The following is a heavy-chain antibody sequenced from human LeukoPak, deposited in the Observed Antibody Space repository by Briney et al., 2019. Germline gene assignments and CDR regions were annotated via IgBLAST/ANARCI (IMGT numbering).Heavy chain of an antibody. Sequence: TSETLSLTCAVYGGSFSGYYWSWIRQPPGKGLEWIGEINHSGSTNYNPSLKSRVTISVDASKNQFSLKLSSVTAADTAVYYCARGARLSITYYYYYYMDVWGKGATVTVSS. CDR1: GGSFSGYY. V-gene: IGHV4-34*01. CDR3: ARGARLSITYYYYYYMDV. CDR2: INHSGST. D-gene: IGHD4/OR15-4a*01. J-gene: IGHJ6*03.